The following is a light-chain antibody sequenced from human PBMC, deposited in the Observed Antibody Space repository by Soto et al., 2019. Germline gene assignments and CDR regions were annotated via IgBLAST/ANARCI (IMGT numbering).Light chain of an antibody. CDR3: DEWDDSMKGSV. V-gene: IGLV1-44*01. J-gene: IGLJ1*01. CDR2: TNN. CDR1: SSNIGSSN. Sequence: QSVLTQPPSASGTPGQRVTISCSGSSSNIGSSNVNWYQQLPGTAPKLLIYTNNQRPSGVPDRFSGSKSGTSASLAISGLQSEDEADYYCDEWDDSMKGSVFGTGNKVTXL.